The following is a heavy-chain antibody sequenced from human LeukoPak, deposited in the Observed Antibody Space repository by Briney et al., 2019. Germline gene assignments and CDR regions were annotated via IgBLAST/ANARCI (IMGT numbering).Heavy chain of an antibody. CDR3: AKEAVPVAMLAVSSWFDP. CDR1: GFTFSSYG. V-gene: IGHV3-30*02. J-gene: IGHJ5*02. Sequence: PGGSLRLSCAASGFTFSSYGMHWVRQAPGKGLEWVAFIRYDGSNKYYADSVKGRFTISRDNSKNTQSLQMNSLRAGDTAVYYCAKEAVPVAMLAVSSWFDPWGQGTLVTVSS. D-gene: IGHD2-2*01. CDR2: IRYDGSNK.